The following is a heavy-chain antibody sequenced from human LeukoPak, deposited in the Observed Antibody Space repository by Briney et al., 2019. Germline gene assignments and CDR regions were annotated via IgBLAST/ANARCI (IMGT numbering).Heavy chain of an antibody. Sequence: SETLSLTCTVSGGSISSYYWSWIRQPPGKGLEWIGYIYYSGSTNYNPSLKSRVTISVDTSKNQFSLKLSSVTAADTAVYYCARSGLDTVTTLFDYWGQGTLVTVSS. V-gene: IGHV4-59*01. D-gene: IGHD4-17*01. CDR1: GGSISSYY. CDR3: ARSGLDTVTTLFDY. CDR2: IYYSGST. J-gene: IGHJ4*02.